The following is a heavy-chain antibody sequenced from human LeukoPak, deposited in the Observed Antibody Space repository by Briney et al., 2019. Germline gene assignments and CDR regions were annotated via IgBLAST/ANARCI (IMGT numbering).Heavy chain of an antibody. CDR2: INPNSGGT. CDR1: GYTFTGYY. CDR3: ARDPSVRGNWFDP. Sequence: ASVKVSCKASGYTFTGYYMHWVRQAPGQGLEWMGWINPNSGGTNYAQKFQGRVTMTRDTSISTAYMELSRLRSDDTAVYFCARDPSVRGNWFDPWGQGTLVTVSS. J-gene: IGHJ5*02. V-gene: IGHV1-2*02.